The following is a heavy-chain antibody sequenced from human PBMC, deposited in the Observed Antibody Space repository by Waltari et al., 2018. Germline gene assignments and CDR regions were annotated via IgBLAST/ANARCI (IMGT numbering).Heavy chain of an antibody. D-gene: IGHD2-2*02. Sequence: VQLQQWGAGLLKPSETLSLTCSVHGGSVGGYYWSWIRQPPGKGREWVANIKQDGSEEYYVDSVKGRFTISRDNAKNSLYLQLSNLRADDTAVYYCASRYCTSDRCYSASYKAFDIWGQGTMVAVSS. J-gene: IGHJ3*02. CDR2: IKQDGSEE. V-gene: IGHV3-7*01. CDR1: GGSVGGYY. CDR3: ASRYCTSDRCYSASYKAFDI.